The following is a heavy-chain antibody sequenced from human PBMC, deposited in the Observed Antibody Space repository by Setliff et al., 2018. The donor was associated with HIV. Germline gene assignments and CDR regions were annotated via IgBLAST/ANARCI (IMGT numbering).Heavy chain of an antibody. D-gene: IGHD3-3*01. CDR3: ARIFGDQGYYYGMDV. CDR1: GGSISGYY. Sequence: PSETLSLTFSVSGGSISGYYWNWIRQPPGKGLEWIGCIYYSGRTTYNPSLKSRVTISVDTSKNQFSLKLSSVIAADTAVHYCARIFGDQGYYYGMDVWGQGTTVTVSS. CDR2: IYYSGRT. V-gene: IGHV4-59*01. J-gene: IGHJ6*02.